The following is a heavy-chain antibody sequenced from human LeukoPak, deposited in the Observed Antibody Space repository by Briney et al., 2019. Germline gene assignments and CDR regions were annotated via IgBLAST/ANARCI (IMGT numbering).Heavy chain of an antibody. CDR2: IYYSGST. V-gene: IGHV4-59*08. CDR3: ARSRIQLWSWDP. D-gene: IGHD5-18*01. Sequence: SETLSLTCTVSGGSISSYYWSWIRQPPGKGLEWIGYIYYSGSTNYNPSLKSRVTISVDTSKNQFSLKLSSVTAADTAVYYCARSRIQLWSWDPWGQGTLVTVSS. CDR1: GGSISSYY. J-gene: IGHJ5*02.